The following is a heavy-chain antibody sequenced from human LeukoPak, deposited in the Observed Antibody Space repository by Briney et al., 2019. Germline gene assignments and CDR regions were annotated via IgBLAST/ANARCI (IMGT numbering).Heavy chain of an antibody. J-gene: IGHJ6*02. V-gene: IGHV4-4*07. CDR1: GGSISSYY. Sequence: SETLSLTCTVSGGSISSYYWSWIRQPAGKGLEWIGRIYTSGSTNYNPSLKSRVTMSVDTSKNQFSLKLSSVTAADTAVYYCAREWGYSYGTNYYYYGMDVWGQGTMVTVSS. CDR2: IYTSGST. CDR3: AREWGYSYGTNYYYYGMDV. D-gene: IGHD5-18*01.